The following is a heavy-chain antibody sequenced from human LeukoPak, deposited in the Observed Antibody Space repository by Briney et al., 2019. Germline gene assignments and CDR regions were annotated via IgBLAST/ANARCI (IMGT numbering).Heavy chain of an antibody. CDR2: IQYDGSKT. J-gene: IGHJ4*02. D-gene: IGHD6-13*01. CDR3: SPLVPFDY. CDR1: GFTFNKYD. Sequence: GTSLRLSCTASGFTFNKYDMHWVRQAPGKGLEWVAFIQYDGSKTYYTDSVKGRFTISRDNSKNTLWLQMNSLRPEDTALYYCSPLVPFDYWGQGTLVTVSS. V-gene: IGHV3-30*14.